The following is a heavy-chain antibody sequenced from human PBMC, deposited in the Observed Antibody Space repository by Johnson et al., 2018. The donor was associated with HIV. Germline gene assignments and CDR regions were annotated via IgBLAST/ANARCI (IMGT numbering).Heavy chain of an antibody. Sequence: EVQLVESGGGLIQPGGSLRLSCAASGFTVSSNYMSWVRQAPGKGLEWVSVIYSGGNTYYADSVKGRFTISRDNSKNTLYLQMNSLRAEDTAVYYCTRRSPYDAFDIWGQGTMVTVSS. CDR3: TRRSPYDAFDI. CDR1: GFTVSSNY. CDR2: IYSGGNT. V-gene: IGHV3-53*01. J-gene: IGHJ3*02.